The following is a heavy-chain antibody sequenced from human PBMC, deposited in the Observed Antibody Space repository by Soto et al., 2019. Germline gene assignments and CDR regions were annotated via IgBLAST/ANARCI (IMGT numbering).Heavy chain of an antibody. CDR2: IIDSGDST. CDR3: ANWAAYSGYGMDV. CDR1: GFTFSSYA. V-gene: IGHV3-23*01. J-gene: IGHJ6*02. D-gene: IGHD5-12*01. Sequence: EVQLLESGGGLVQPGGSLRLSCAASGFTFSSYAMSWVRQAPGTGLEWVSAIIDSGDSTYYADSVKGRFTISRDNSKNTLYLQMNSLRAEDTAVYYCANWAAYSGYGMDVWGQGTTVTVSS.